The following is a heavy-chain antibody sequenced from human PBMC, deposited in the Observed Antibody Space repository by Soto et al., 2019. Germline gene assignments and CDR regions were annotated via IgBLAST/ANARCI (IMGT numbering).Heavy chain of an antibody. D-gene: IGHD6-19*01. CDR1: GFAVGSNY. CDR2: IYSGGST. Sequence: GGSLRLSCVASGFAVGSNYMSWVRQAPGKGLEWVSVIYSGGSTYYADSVKGRFTISRDNSKNTLYLQMNSLRAEDTAVYYCARDRIAVARNPDYLQSWGQGT. J-gene: IGHJ1*01. CDR3: ARDRIAVARNPDYLQS. V-gene: IGHV3-66*01.